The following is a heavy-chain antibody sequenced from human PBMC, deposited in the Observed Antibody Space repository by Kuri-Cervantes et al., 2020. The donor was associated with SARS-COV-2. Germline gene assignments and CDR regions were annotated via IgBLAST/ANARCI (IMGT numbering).Heavy chain of an antibody. D-gene: IGHD6-13*01. CDR3: ARARAAAGTFIEYFQH. CDR2: ISYGGSNK. V-gene: IGHV3-30-3*01. Sequence: GESLKISCAASGFTFSSYAMHRVRQAPGKGLEWVAVISYGGSNKYYADSVKGRFTISRDNSKNTLYLQMNSLRAEDTAVYYCARARAAAGTFIEYFQHWGQGTLVTVSS. CDR1: GFTFSSYA. J-gene: IGHJ1*01.